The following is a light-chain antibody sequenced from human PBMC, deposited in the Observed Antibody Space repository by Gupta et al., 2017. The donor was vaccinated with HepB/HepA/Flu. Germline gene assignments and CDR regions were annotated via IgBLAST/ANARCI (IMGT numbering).Light chain of an antibody. CDR2: AAS. CDR3: QQRYSTPYT. Sequence: DIQMTQSPSSLSASVGDRVTITCRASQSIVSYLNWYQQKPGKVPKLLIYAASSLQSGVPSRFSGSGSGTDFTLTISSLQPEEFAAYYCQQRYSTPYTFGQGTKLEIK. V-gene: IGKV1-39*01. J-gene: IGKJ2*01. CDR1: QSIVSY.